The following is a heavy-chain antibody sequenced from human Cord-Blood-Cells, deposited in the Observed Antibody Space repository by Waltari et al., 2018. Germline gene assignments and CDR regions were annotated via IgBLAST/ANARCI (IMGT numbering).Heavy chain of an antibody. CDR3: ARDRHGYYDSSGYYYFDY. CDR2: IIPIFGTA. J-gene: IGHJ4*02. CDR1: GGTFSSYA. Sequence: QVQLVQSGAEVKKPGSSVKVSCKASGGTFSSYAISWVRQAPGQGLEWMGGIIPIFGTANYAQKFQDRVTITADESTSTAYMELSSLRSEDTAVYYCARDRHGYYDSSGYYYFDYWGQGTLVTVSS. D-gene: IGHD3-22*01. V-gene: IGHV1-69*01.